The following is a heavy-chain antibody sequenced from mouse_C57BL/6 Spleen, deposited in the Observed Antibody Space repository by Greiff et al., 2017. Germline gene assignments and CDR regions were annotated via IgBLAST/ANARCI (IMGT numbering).Heavy chain of an antibody. CDR3: TYYDYDGDYFDY. V-gene: IGHV14-1*01. J-gene: IGHJ2*01. CDR1: GFNIKDYY. CDR2: IDPEDGDT. D-gene: IGHD2-4*01. Sequence: EVKVVESGAELVRPGASVKLSCTASGFNIKDYYMHWVKQRPEQGLEWIGRIDPEDGDTEYAPKFQGKATMTADTSSNTAYLQLSSLTSEDTAVYYCTYYDYDGDYFDYWGQGTTLTVSS.